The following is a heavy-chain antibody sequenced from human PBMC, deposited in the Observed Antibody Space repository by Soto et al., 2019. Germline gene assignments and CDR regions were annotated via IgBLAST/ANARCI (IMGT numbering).Heavy chain of an antibody. D-gene: IGHD1-20*01. J-gene: IGHJ5*02. CDR3: ARDILTGTTTGNWFDP. CDR2: ISSSSSYI. CDR1: GFTFSSYS. V-gene: IGHV3-21*01. Sequence: ESGGGLVKPGGSLRLSCAASGFTFSSYSMNWVRQAPGKGLEWVSSISSSSSYIYYADSVKGRFTISRDNAKNSLYLQMNSLRAEDTAVYYCARDILTGTTTGNWFDPWGQGTLVTVSS.